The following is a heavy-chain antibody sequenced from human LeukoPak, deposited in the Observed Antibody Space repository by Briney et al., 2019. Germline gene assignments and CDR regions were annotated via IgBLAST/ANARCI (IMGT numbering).Heavy chain of an antibody. CDR2: TIPIIGTA. Sequence: SVKSSCKVSGSTFSSYAISGWARAPGQALEGLGTTIPIIGTADYAQTFKGRVTITPEESTSPASLKLASLRPEDTAVYYCVSRTIFPPVAAFDIWGQRTMVTVSS. V-gene: IGHV1-69*11. J-gene: IGHJ3*02. CDR1: GSTFSSYA. D-gene: IGHD3-9*01. CDR3: VSRTIFPPVAAFDI.